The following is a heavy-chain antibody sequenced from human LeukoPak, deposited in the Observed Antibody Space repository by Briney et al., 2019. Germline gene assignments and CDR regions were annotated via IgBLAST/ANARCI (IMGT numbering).Heavy chain of an antibody. J-gene: IGHJ4*02. CDR3: ARRGRDFWSGSTKYYFDY. CDR2: INHSGST. V-gene: IGHV4-34*01. CDR1: GGSFSGYY. Sequence: PSETLSLTCAVYGGSFSGYYWSWIRQPPGKGLEWIGEINHSGSTNYNPSLKSRVTISVDTSKNQFSLKLSSVTAADTAVYYRARRGRDFWSGSTKYYFDYWGQGTLVTVSS. D-gene: IGHD3-3*01.